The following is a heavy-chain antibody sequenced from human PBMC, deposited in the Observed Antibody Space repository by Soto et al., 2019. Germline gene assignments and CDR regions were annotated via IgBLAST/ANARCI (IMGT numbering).Heavy chain of an antibody. J-gene: IGHJ6*02. CDR2: IYPGDSDT. Sequence: RGESLKISCKGSGYTFTNYWIGWVRQMPGKGPEWMGIIYPGDSDTKYNPSFQGQVTISADKSITTTYLRWSSLKASDTAIYYCAASIFYYGMDVWGQGTTVTVSS. CDR1: GYTFTNYW. V-gene: IGHV5-51*01. CDR3: AASIFYYGMDV.